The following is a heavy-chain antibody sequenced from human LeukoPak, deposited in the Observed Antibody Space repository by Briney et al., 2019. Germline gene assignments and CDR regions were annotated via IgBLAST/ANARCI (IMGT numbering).Heavy chain of an antibody. Sequence: VASVKVSCKASGGTFSSYAISWVRRAPGQGLEWMGGIIPIFGTANYAQKFQGRVTITADESTSTAYMELSSLRSEDTAVYYCARGLRAGIAVAGRGFDYWGQGTLATVSS. CDR3: ARGLRAGIAVAGRGFDY. CDR1: GGTFSSYA. V-gene: IGHV1-69*13. D-gene: IGHD6-19*01. CDR2: IIPIFGTA. J-gene: IGHJ4*02.